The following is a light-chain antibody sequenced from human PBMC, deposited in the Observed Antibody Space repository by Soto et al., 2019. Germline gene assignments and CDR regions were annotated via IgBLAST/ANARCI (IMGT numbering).Light chain of an antibody. J-gene: IGKJ4*01. CDR2: GAS. CDR1: QYINNY. V-gene: IGKV1-27*01. CDR3: QKYYRAPLT. Sequence: DIQMTQSPSSLSASVGDRVTITCRASQYINNYLAWYQQKPGKVPQLLIFGASTLQSGVPSRFSGSGSGTDFALTINSLQTEDLETYYCQKYYRAPLTFGGGTKVEIK.